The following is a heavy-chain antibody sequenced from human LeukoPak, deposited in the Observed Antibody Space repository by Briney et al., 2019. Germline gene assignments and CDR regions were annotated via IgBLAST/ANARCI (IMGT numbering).Heavy chain of an antibody. D-gene: IGHD6-13*01. CDR2: IYYSGST. CDR3: ARGEYSSSWYLDYFDY. CDR1: GGSISSGDYY. Sequence: SQTLSLTCTVPGGSISSGDYYWSWIRQPPGKGLEWIGYIYYSGSTYYNPSLKSRVTISVDTSKNQFSLKLSSVTAADTAVYYCARGEYSSSWYLDYFDYWGQGTLVTVSS. V-gene: IGHV4-30-4*01. J-gene: IGHJ4*02.